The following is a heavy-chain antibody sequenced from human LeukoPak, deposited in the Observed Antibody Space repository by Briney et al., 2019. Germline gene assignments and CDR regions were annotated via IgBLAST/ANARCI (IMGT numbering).Heavy chain of an antibody. Sequence: ASVKVSCKASGYTFTSYYMHWVRQAPGQGLEWMGIINPSGGSTTYAQKFRGRVTMTRDTSTSTVYMELSSLRSEDTAVYYCASSIVQGGSYYFDYWGQGTLVTVSS. CDR3: ASSIVQGGSYYFDY. V-gene: IGHV1-46*01. CDR2: INPSGGST. J-gene: IGHJ4*02. CDR1: GYTFTSYY. D-gene: IGHD1-26*01.